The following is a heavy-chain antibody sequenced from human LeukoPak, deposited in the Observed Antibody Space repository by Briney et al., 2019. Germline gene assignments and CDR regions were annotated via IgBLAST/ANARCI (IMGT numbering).Heavy chain of an antibody. CDR1: GGSISSYY. J-gene: IGHJ4*02. Sequence: SETLSLTCTVSGGSISSYYWSWIRQPPGKGLEWIGYIYTSGSTNYNPSLKSRVTVSVDTSKNQFSLKLSSVTAADTAVYYCARHVGDHEYFDYWGQGTLVTVSS. V-gene: IGHV4-4*09. CDR2: IYTSGST. D-gene: IGHD3-10*01. CDR3: ARHVGDHEYFDY.